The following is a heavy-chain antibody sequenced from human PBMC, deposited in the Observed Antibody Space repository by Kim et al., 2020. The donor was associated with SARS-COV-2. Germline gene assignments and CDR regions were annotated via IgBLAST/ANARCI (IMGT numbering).Heavy chain of an antibody. D-gene: IGHD2-2*02. Sequence: GGSLRLSCAAAKFTVNNNYMTWVRQAPGKGLEWVSVIYSGGSTYYADSVKDRFIISRDNSKNTLYLQMNSLRAEDTAVYYCAAHTVTSRTFDSWGQGTLVTVSS. CDR1: KFTVNNNY. J-gene: IGHJ4*02. CDR3: AAHTVTSRTFDS. CDR2: IYSGGST. V-gene: IGHV3-66*01.